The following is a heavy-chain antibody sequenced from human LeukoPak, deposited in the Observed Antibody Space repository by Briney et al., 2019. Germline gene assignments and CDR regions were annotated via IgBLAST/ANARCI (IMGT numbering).Heavy chain of an antibody. CDR2: IHPGDSDT. D-gene: IGHD3-10*01. V-gene: IGHV5-51*01. CDR3: ARHRGGSGSYYNVFVY. CDR1: GYSFTSYW. Sequence: GESLKISRKGSGYSFTSYWIGWVRQMPGKGLEWMGIIHPGDSDTRHSPSFQGQVTISADKSISTAYLQWSSLKASDTAMYYCARHRGGSGSYYNVFVYWGQGTLVTVSS. J-gene: IGHJ4*02.